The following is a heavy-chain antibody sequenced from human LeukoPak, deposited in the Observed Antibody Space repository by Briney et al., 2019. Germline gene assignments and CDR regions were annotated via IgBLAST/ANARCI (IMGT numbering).Heavy chain of an antibody. CDR1: GFTFGSYS. Sequence: PGGSLRLSCAASGFTFGSYSMNWVRQAPGKGPEWVSYISSSSSTIYYADSVKGRFTISRDNAKNSLYLQMNSLRAEDTAVYYCARDSSSWTKNDAFDIWGQGTMVTVSS. V-gene: IGHV3-48*04. D-gene: IGHD6-13*01. J-gene: IGHJ3*02. CDR3: ARDSSSWTKNDAFDI. CDR2: ISSSSSTI.